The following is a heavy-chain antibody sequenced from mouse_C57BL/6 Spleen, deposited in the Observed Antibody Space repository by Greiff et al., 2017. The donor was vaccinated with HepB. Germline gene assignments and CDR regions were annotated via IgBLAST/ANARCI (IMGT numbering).Heavy chain of an antibody. CDR3: ARNSDIYYAMDY. CDR1: GFSLTSYG. V-gene: IGHV2-2*01. CDR2: IWSGGST. Sequence: VKLVESGPGLVQPSQSLSITCTVSGFSLTSYGVHWVRQSPGKGLEWLGVIWSGGSTDYNAAFISRLSISKDNSKSQVFFKMNSLQADDTAIYYCARNSDIYYAMDYWGQGTSVTVSS. J-gene: IGHJ4*01.